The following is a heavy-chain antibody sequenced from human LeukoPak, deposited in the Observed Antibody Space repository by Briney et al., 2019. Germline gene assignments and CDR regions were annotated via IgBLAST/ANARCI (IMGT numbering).Heavy chain of an antibody. D-gene: IGHD1-26*01. CDR2: IYYSGST. Sequence: SETLSLTCTASGGSISSYYWSWIRQPPGKGLEWVGYIYYSGSTKYNPYPKSRVTISVETSKNQFPLKLISVTAADTTVYYCESLSRWELQYFDYWGQGTLVTVSS. V-gene: IGHV4-59*01. CDR3: ESLSRWELQYFDY. J-gene: IGHJ4*02. CDR1: GGSISSYY.